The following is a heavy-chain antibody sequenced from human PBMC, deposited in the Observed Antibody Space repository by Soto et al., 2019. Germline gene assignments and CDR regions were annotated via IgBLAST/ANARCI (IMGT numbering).Heavy chain of an antibody. D-gene: IGHD1-26*01. CDR1: GGSISSYY. Sequence: SETLSLTCTVSGGSISSYYWSWIRQPPGKGLEWIGYIYYSGSTNYNPSLKSRVTISVDTSKNQFSLKLSSVTAADTAVYYCAREAGATEYYYYGMDVWGQGTTVTVSS. V-gene: IGHV4-59*01. CDR2: IYYSGST. J-gene: IGHJ6*02. CDR3: AREAGATEYYYYGMDV.